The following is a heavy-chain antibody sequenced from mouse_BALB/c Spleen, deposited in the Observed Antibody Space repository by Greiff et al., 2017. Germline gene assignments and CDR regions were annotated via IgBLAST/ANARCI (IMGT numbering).Heavy chain of an antibody. J-gene: IGHJ3*01. CDR3: ARRLYYDYDGFAY. D-gene: IGHD2-4*01. Sequence: VKLQESGAELARPGASVKMSCKASGYTFTSYTMHWVKQRPGQGLEWIGYINPSSGYTNYNQKFKGKATLTADKSSSTAYMQLSSLASEDSAVYYCARRLYYDYDGFAYWGQGTLVTVSA. CDR1: GYTFTSYT. V-gene: IGHV1-4*01. CDR2: INPSSGYT.